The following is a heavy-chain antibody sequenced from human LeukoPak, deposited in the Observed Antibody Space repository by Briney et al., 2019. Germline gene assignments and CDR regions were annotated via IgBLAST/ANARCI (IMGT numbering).Heavy chain of an antibody. V-gene: IGHV3-21*01. CDR3: ARSFFQWNYGSCLDS. CDR2: ISSSSSYI. CDR1: GFSFRSYS. J-gene: IGHJ1*01. Sequence: GGSLRLSCAASGFSFRSYSMNWVRQAPGKGLEWVSSISSSSSYIYYADSVKGRFTISRDNAKNSLYLQMNSLRAEDTAVYSCARSFFQWNYGSCLDSWGQGTLVTVSS. D-gene: IGHD1-7*01.